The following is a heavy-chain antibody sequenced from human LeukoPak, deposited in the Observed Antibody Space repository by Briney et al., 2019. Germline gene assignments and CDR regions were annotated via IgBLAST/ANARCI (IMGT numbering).Heavy chain of an antibody. CDR3: ARGRVVVVPAAIHHNYYYYYYMDV. D-gene: IGHD2-2*02. CDR2: ITNSGTTI. Sequence: KPGGSLRLSCAASGFTFTDYYMSWIRQAPGKGLEWVSYITNSGTTIYYADSVKGRFTISRDNAKNSLYLQMNSLRAEDTAVYYCARGRVVVVPAAIHHNYYYYYYMDVWGKGTTVTVSS. V-gene: IGHV3-11*01. CDR1: GFTFTDYY. J-gene: IGHJ6*03.